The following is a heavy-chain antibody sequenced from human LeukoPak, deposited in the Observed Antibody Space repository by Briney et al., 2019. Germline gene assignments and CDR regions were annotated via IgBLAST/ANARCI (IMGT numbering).Heavy chain of an antibody. J-gene: IGHJ4*02. D-gene: IGHD3-9*01. V-gene: IGHV1-18*01. CDR1: GYTFTSYG. CDR3: AREVEDYDILTGLTAEGFFDY. CDR2: ISAYNGNT. Sequence: ASVKVSCKASGYTFTSYGISWVRQAPGQGLEWMGWISAYNGNTNYAQKLQGRVTMTTDTSTSTAYMELRSLRSDDTAVYYCAREVEDYDILTGLTAEGFFDYWGQGTLVTVSS.